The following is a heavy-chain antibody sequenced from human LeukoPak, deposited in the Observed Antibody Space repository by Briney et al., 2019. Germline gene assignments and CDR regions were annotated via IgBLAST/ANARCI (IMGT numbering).Heavy chain of an antibody. CDR2: IYLPGRT. V-gene: IGHV4-61*02. CDR3: ARAIWFGEGHDY. D-gene: IGHD3-10*01. J-gene: IGHJ4*02. CDR1: GDSISSGSYY. Sequence: SETLSLTCTVSGDSISSGSYYWSWIRQPAGKGLEWIGRIYLPGRTNYNPSLKSRVTISVDTSNNQFSLKLSSVTAADTAMYYCARAIWFGEGHDYWGQGSLVTVSS.